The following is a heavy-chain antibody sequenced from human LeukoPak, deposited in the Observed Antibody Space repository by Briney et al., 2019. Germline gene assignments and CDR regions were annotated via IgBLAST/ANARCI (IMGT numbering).Heavy chain of an antibody. J-gene: IGHJ6*03. D-gene: IGHD6-6*01. CDR1: GFTFSSYE. Sequence: GGSLRLSCAASGFTFSSYEMNWVRQTPGKGLEWISYISSSGTTIYHADSVKGRFTISRDNAKNSLYLQLNSLRAEDTAVYYCARDGRSSSRGPYYYYYYMDVWGKGTTVTISS. CDR3: ARDGRSSSRGPYYYYYYMDV. CDR2: ISSSGTTI. V-gene: IGHV3-48*03.